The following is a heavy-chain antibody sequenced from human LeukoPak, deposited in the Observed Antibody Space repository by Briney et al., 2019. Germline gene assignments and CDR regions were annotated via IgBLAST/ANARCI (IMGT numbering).Heavy chain of an antibody. CDR2: IYTSGST. V-gene: IGHV4-61*02. CDR1: GGSISSGSYY. CDR3: ARDRYYYDSSGYYDHWYFDL. J-gene: IGHJ2*01. Sequence: SQTLSLTCTVSGGSISSGSYYWSWIRQPAGKGLEWIGRIYTSGSTNYNPSLKSRVTISVDTSKNQYSLKLSSVTAADTAVYYFARDRYYYDSSGYYDHWYFDLWGRGTLVTVSS. D-gene: IGHD3-22*01.